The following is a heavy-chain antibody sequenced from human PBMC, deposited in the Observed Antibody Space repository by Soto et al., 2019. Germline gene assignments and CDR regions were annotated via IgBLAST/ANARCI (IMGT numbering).Heavy chain of an antibody. CDR2: IGSSGSPI. D-gene: IGHD6-13*01. Sequence: GGSLRLSCAASGFSFSDYYMTWIRQAPGKGLEWLSFIGSSGSPIFYADSVKGRFTISRDNAKNSLYLHMSSLRAEDTAVYYCARVVTAAKVDWFDPWGQGTLVTVSS. V-gene: IGHV3-11*01. CDR1: GFSFSDYY. CDR3: ARVVTAAKVDWFDP. J-gene: IGHJ5*02.